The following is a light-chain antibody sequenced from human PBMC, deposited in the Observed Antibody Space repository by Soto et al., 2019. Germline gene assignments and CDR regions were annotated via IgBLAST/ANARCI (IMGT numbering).Light chain of an antibody. J-gene: IGKJ3*01. V-gene: IGKV1-9*01. CDR2: GAS. CDR1: QGIRNY. CDR3: QQLNVYSGA. Sequence: IQLSQSPSSLCACVGDRVTITCRASQGIRNYLAWYQQQPGKAPKLLIYGASTLQSGVPSRFSGSGSGTDFTLTISSLQPEDFATYYCQQLNVYSGAFGPGTKADIK.